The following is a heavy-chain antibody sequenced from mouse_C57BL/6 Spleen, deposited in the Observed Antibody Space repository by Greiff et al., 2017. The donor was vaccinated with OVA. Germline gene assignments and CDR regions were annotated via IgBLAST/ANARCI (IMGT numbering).Heavy chain of an antibody. V-gene: IGHV1-26*01. CDR3: ARGGDYVPFDY. CDR2: INPNNGGT. J-gene: IGHJ2*01. D-gene: IGHD2-4*01. CDR1: GYTFTDYY. Sequence: VQLQQSGPELVKPGASVKISCKASGYTFTDYYMNWVKQSHGKSLEWIGDINPNNGGTSYNQKFKGKATLTVDKSSSTAYMELRSLTSEDSAVYYCARGGDYVPFDYWGQGTTLTVSS.